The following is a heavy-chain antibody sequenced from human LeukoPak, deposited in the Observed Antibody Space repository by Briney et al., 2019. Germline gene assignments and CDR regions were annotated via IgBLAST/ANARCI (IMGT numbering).Heavy chain of an antibody. CDR1: GFTFSDYY. CDR3: ARDTTTVTFYFYYSAMDV. Sequence: GGSLRLSCAASGFTFSDYYMSWIRQARGEGLEGVSYISGGSTIYYADSVKGRFTISRDNAKNSLYMQMNSLRAEHTAVYYCARDTTTVTFYFYYSAMDVWAQGTTVPASS. V-gene: IGHV3-11*01. J-gene: IGHJ6*02. CDR2: ISGGSTI. D-gene: IGHD4-17*01.